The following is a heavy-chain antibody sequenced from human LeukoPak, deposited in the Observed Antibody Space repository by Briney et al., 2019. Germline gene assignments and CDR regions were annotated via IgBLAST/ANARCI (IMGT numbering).Heavy chain of an antibody. J-gene: IGHJ5*02. Sequence: PSETLSLTCTVSGGSISKYHWNWIRQPPGKGLEWIGNIYYSGTTNYNPSLKSRVTISVDTSKNQFSLKLSSVTAADTAVYCCARLDRGNTYGYRPLERIFSSRFDPWGQGTLVTVSS. CDR3: ARLDRGNTYGYRPLERIFSSRFDP. CDR1: GGSISKYH. CDR2: IYYSGTT. V-gene: IGHV4-59*08. D-gene: IGHD5-18*01.